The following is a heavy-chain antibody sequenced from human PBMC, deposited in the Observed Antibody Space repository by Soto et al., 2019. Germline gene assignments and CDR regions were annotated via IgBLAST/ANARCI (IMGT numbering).Heavy chain of an antibody. CDR1: GFTFSSYA. CDR3: AKGQGVVVVPAAHQDYYYYMDV. D-gene: IGHD2-2*01. CDR2: ISGSGGST. J-gene: IGHJ6*03. V-gene: IGHV3-23*01. Sequence: GGSLRLSCAASGFTFSSYAMSWVRQAPGKGLEWVSAISGSGGSTYCADSVKGRFTISRDNSKNTLYLQMNSLRAEDTAVYYCAKGQGVVVVPAAHQDYYYYMDVWGKGTTVTVSS.